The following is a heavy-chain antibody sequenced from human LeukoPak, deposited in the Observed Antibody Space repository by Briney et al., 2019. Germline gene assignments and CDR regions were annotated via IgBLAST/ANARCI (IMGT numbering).Heavy chain of an antibody. V-gene: IGHV3-66*02. Sequence: GGSLRLSCAASGFTVSTNYMTWVRQAPGKGLEWVSIIYTGGSTYHADSVKGRFSISRDNSKNTLHLQMESLRAEDTAVYYCAGSGKWRGFDYWGRGTLVTVSS. D-gene: IGHD3-3*01. CDR2: IYTGGST. J-gene: IGHJ2*01. CDR1: GFTVSTNY. CDR3: AGSGKWRGFDY.